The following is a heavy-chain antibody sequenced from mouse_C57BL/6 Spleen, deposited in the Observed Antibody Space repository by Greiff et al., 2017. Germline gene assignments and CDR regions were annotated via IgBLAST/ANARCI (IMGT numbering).Heavy chain of an antibody. D-gene: IGHD3-1*01. V-gene: IGHV1-80*01. CDR3: ATSSPYAMDY. J-gene: IGHJ4*01. CDR2: IYPGDGDT. Sequence: VKLMESGAELVKPGASVKISCKASGYAFSSYWMNWVKQRPGKGLEWIGQIYPGDGDTNYNGKFKGKATLTADKSSSTAYMQLSSLTSEDSAVYFCATSSPYAMDYWGQGTSVTVSS. CDR1: GYAFSSYW.